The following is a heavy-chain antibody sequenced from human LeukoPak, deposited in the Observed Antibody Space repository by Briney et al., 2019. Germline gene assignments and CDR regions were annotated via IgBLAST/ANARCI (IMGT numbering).Heavy chain of an antibody. Sequence: GGPLRLSCAASGFTFSSYSMNWVRQAPGKGLEWVSSISSSSSYIYYADSVKGRFTISRDNAKNSLCLQMNSLRAEDTAVYYCARDSEFSGSFSYWGQGTLVTVSS. D-gene: IGHD1-26*01. CDR2: ISSSSSYI. CDR1: GFTFSSYS. J-gene: IGHJ4*02. V-gene: IGHV3-21*01. CDR3: ARDSEFSGSFSY.